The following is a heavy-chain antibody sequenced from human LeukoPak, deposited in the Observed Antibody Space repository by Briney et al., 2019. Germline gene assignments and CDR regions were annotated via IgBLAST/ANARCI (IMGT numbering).Heavy chain of an antibody. CDR3: ARGMYSSGWYPFDY. D-gene: IGHD6-19*01. CDR2: IYSGGST. Sequence: TGGSLRLSCAASGFTVSSYYLSWVRQAPGKGLEWVSVIYSGGSTYYADSVKGRFTISRDNSKNTLYLQMNSLGAEDTAVYYCARGMYSSGWYPFDYWGQGTLVTVSS. CDR1: GFTVSSYY. J-gene: IGHJ4*02. V-gene: IGHV3-53*01.